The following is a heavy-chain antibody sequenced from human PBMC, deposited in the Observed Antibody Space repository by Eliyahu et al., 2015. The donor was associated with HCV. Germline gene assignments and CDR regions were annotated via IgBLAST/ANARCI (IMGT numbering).Heavy chain of an antibody. J-gene: IGHJ4*02. V-gene: IGHV4-59*08. CDR2: IYYSGST. CDR1: GGXXSSYS. Sequence: QVQLQESGPGLVKPSETLSLTCTVSGGXXSSYSWSWIRQPPEKGLEWVGYIYYSGSTNYNPSLKSRVTISVDTSKNQFSLKLTSVTAADTAVYYCARLYSSGWYYFDYWGQGTLVTVSS. D-gene: IGHD6-19*01. CDR3: ARLYSSGWYYFDY.